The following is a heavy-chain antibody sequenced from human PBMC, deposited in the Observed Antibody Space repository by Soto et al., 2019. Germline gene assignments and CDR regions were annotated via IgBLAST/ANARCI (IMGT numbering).Heavy chain of an antibody. V-gene: IGHV1-3*01. CDR3: ARDPGDSYGYN. CDR1: GYTFTSYG. Sequence: ASVKVSCKASGYTFTSYGISWVRQAPGQGLEWMGWINAGNGNTKYSQKFQGRVTITRDTSASTAYMELSSLRSEDTAVYYCARDPGDSYGYNWGQGTLVTVSS. D-gene: IGHD5-18*01. CDR2: INAGNGNT. J-gene: IGHJ4*02.